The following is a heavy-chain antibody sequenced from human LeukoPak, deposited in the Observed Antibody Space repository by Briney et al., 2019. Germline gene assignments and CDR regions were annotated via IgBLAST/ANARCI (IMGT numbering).Heavy chain of an antibody. D-gene: IGHD5-18*01. Sequence: GGSLRLSCVASGFTFSSYGMTWVRQAPGKGPEWVSVISSSAGSTYYADSVKGRFTISRDNSKNTLYLQMNSLRAEDTAVYYCAKGSGRGYSYGLEYWGQGTLVTVSS. V-gene: IGHV3-23*01. CDR2: ISSSAGST. CDR1: GFTFSSYG. J-gene: IGHJ4*02. CDR3: AKGSGRGYSYGLEY.